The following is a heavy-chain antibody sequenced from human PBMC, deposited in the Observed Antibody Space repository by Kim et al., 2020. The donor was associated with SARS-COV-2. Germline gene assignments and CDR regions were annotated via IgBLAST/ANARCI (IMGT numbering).Heavy chain of an antibody. CDR1: GGTFSSYA. V-gene: IGHV1-69*13. D-gene: IGHD1-1*01. J-gene: IGHJ3*02. Sequence: SVKVSCKASGGTFSSYAISWVRQAPGQGLEWMGGIIPIFGTANYAQKFQGRVTITADESTSTAYMELSSLRSEDTAVYYCAREKLGVLGRGDAFDIWGQGTMVTVSS. CDR3: AREKLGVLGRGDAFDI. CDR2: IIPIFGTA.